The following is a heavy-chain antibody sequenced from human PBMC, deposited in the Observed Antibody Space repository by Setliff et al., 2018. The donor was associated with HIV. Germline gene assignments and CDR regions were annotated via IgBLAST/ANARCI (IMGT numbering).Heavy chain of an antibody. D-gene: IGHD6-19*01. Sequence: SSETLSLTCTVSGGSINTYYWSWIRQPPGKGLEWIGYIYTSGSVNYNPSLNSRVTISVDTSKNQFSLKVNSVTAADTAVYYCARSPRIGVAGEFEYWGQGTLVTVSS. CDR1: GGSINTYY. V-gene: IGHV4-4*09. J-gene: IGHJ4*02. CDR3: ARSPRIGVAGEFEY. CDR2: IYTSGSV.